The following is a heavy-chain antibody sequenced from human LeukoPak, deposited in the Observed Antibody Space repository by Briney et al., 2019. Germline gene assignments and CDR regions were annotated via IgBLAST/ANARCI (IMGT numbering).Heavy chain of an antibody. CDR1: GFTFSSYS. J-gene: IGHJ4*02. Sequence: PGGSLRLSCAASGFTFSSYSMNWVRQAPGKGLEWVSYISSSSSTIYYADSVKGRFTISRDNAKNSLYLQMNSLRAEDTAVYYCARESHLITIFGVAPYYFDYWGQGTLVTVSS. CDR2: ISSSSSTI. CDR3: ARESHLITIFGVAPYYFDY. V-gene: IGHV3-48*01. D-gene: IGHD3-3*01.